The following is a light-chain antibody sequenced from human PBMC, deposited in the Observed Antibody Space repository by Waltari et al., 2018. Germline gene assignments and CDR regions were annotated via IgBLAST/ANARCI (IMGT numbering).Light chain of an antibody. V-gene: IGLV2-14*03. Sequence: QSALTQPASVSGSPGQSITISCTGTSSDVGGYNYVSWYQQHPGKAPKLIIYDGSNRPEGVSHRFPGCKAGKTASLTISGLQSDDEANYYCSSYTDSSPWVFGGGTKLTVL. CDR1: SSDVGGYNY. J-gene: IGLJ3*02. CDR3: SSYTDSSPWV. CDR2: DGS.